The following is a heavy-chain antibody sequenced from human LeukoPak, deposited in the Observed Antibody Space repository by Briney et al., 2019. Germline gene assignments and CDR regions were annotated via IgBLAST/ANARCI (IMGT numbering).Heavy chain of an antibody. V-gene: IGHV3-23*01. Sequence: GGSLRLSCAASGFTFSSYAMGWARQAPGKGLEWVAAVCGSAGSIYYADSVKGRFTVSRDNSKNTLYLEMNSLRAEDKALYYCARHGTASDTTGYFFWHWGQGTLVTVSS. D-gene: IGHD3-9*01. J-gene: IGHJ4*02. CDR2: VCGSAGSI. CDR1: GFTFSSYA. CDR3: ARHGTASDTTGYFFWH.